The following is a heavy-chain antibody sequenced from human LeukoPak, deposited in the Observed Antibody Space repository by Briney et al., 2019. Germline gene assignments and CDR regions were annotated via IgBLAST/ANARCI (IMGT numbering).Heavy chain of an antibody. CDR2: INPNGGST. V-gene: IGHV1-46*01. CDR3: AMVHVVHMARYFDPCQL. D-gene: IGHD5-24*01. Sequence: ASVKVSFKGYGYAFSYSSIHWVRHAPGQGLDWMGIINPNGGSTSYAQKFQGRVTMTGDTSTSTVYMELSSLRSEDTAVYYCAMVHVVHMARYFDPCQLWGQGTMVTVSS. J-gene: IGHJ3*01. CDR1: GYAFSYSS.